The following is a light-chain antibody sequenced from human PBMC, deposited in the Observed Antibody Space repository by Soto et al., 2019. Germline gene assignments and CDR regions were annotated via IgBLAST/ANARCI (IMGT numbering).Light chain of an antibody. Sequence: AIQMTQSPSSLSASVGDRVTITCRASQGIRNDLGWYQQKPGKAPKLLIYAASSLQSGVPSRFGGSGSGTGFTLTISSLQPDDFATYYCQHYKMYSPWTFGQGTKVDIK. J-gene: IGKJ1*01. V-gene: IGKV1-6*01. CDR2: AAS. CDR1: QGIRND. CDR3: QHYKMYSPWT.